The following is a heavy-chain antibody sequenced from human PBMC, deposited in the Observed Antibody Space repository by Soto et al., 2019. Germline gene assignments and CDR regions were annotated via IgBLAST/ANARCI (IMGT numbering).Heavy chain of an antibody. Sequence: GGSLRLSCAASGFTFSSYAVSWVRQAPGKGLEWVSAISGSGGSTYYAESVKGRFTISRDNSKNTLYLQMNSLRAEDTAVYYCAKGPYGPGSFDYWGQGTLVTVSS. CDR2: ISGSGGST. J-gene: IGHJ4*02. V-gene: IGHV3-23*01. CDR3: AKGPYGPGSFDY. CDR1: GFTFSSYA. D-gene: IGHD3-10*01.